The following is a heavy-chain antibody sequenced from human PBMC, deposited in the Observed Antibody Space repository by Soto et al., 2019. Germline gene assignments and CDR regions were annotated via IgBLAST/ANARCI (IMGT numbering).Heavy chain of an antibody. D-gene: IGHD1-26*01. Sequence: ASVKVSCKASGYTFTVYYMHWVRQAPGQGLEWMGWINPKSGGTMYPQKFQGRVTMTWDTSISTAYMALTRLRSDDTAVYYCARDLAKGGGSAGFDYWGQGTQVTVSS. CDR1: GYTFTVYY. CDR2: INPKSGGT. CDR3: ARDLAKGGGSAGFDY. J-gene: IGHJ4*02. V-gene: IGHV1-2*02.